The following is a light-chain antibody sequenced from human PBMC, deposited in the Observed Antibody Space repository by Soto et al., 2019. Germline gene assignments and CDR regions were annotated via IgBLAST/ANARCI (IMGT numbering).Light chain of an antibody. CDR2: DAS. V-gene: IGKV3-11*01. Sequence: EIVLTQSPATLSLSPGERATLSCRASQSVSNYLAWFQQKPGQAPRLLIYDASTRATGIPARFSGSGSGTDITLTISSLETEDFAVYYCQQRSSWPLLTFGGGTKVQS. J-gene: IGKJ4*01. CDR3: QQRSSWPLLT. CDR1: QSVSNY.